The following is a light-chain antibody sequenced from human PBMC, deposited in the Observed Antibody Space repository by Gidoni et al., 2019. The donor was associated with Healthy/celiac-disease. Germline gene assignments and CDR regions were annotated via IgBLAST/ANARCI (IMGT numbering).Light chain of an antibody. CDR2: DDS. V-gene: IGLV3-21*03. Sequence: SYVLTQPPPVSVAPGKTARITCGGNNIGNKNVHWYQQKPGQAPVVVVYDDSDRPSGIPERFSGSNSGNTATLTISRVEAGDEADYYCQVWDSSSDHYVFGTGTKVTVL. CDR1: NIGNKN. J-gene: IGLJ1*01. CDR3: QVWDSSSDHYV.